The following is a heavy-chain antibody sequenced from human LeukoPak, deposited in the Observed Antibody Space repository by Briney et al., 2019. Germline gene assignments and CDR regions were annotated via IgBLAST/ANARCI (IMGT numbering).Heavy chain of an antibody. CDR3: ARKGSEYSYGYGYYYFDY. CDR1: GYTFTSYY. CDR2: INPSGGST. D-gene: IGHD5-18*01. J-gene: IGHJ4*02. V-gene: IGHV1-46*01. Sequence: ASVKVSCKASGYTFTSYYMHWVRQAPGQGLEWMGIINPSGGSTSYAQKFQGRVTMTRDMSTSTVYMELSSLRSEDTAVYYCARKGSEYSYGYGYYYFDYWGQGTLVTASS.